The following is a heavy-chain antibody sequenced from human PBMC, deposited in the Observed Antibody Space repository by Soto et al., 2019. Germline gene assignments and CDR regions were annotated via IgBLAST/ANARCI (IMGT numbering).Heavy chain of an antibody. V-gene: IGHV3-15*01. J-gene: IGHJ6*02. CDR1: GISFSKAW. D-gene: IGHD1-1*01. Sequence: PGGSLRLSCAASGISFSKAWRTWGREAPGKGLEGVGRIKSKNDGETTDYAAPVKGRFSISIDDSKNTLYLQMNSLKIEDTAVYYCATESTTPGTRQFYYYYYGMDAWGQGTTVTVS. CDR3: ATESTTPGTRQFYYYYYGMDA. CDR2: IKSKNDGETT.